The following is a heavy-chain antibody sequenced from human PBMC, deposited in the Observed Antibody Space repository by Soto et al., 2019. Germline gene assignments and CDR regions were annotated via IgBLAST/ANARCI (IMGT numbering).Heavy chain of an antibody. V-gene: IGHV3-33*01. Sequence: GGSLTLSCAASGFTFSSYGMHWVRQAPGKGLEWVAVIWYDGSNKYYADSVKGRFTISRDNSKNTLYPQMNSLRAEDTGVYYCARNAVAGTVSYYYDGMDVWGQGTTVTV. CDR3: ARNAVAGTVSYYYDGMDV. CDR2: IWYDGSNK. D-gene: IGHD6-19*01. J-gene: IGHJ6*02. CDR1: GFTFSSYG.